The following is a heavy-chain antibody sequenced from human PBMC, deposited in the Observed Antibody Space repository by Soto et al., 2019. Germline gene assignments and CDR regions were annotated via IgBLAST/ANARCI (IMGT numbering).Heavy chain of an antibody. CDR1: GFTFSSYW. Sequence: GGSLRLSCAASGFTFSSYWMHWVRQAPGKGLVWVSRINSDGSSTNYADSVKGRFTISRDNAKNTLYLQMNSLRAEDTAVYYCARARTRSPFDYWGQGTLVTVSS. CDR2: INSDGSST. D-gene: IGHD1-7*01. V-gene: IGHV3-74*01. CDR3: ARARTRSPFDY. J-gene: IGHJ4*02.